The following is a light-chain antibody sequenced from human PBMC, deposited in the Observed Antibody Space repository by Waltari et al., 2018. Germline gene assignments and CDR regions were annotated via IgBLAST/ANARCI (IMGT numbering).Light chain of an antibody. CDR2: KAS. J-gene: IGKJ2*01. CDR3: QQYNSYPYT. V-gene: IGKV1-5*03. Sequence: DIQMTQSPSTLSASVGDRVTITCRASQSISSWLAWYQQKPGKAPKLLIYKASSLESGVPSRFSGSGSGTEFTLTISSLQPDDFATYFCQQYNSYPYTFGQGTKLEIK. CDR1: QSISSW.